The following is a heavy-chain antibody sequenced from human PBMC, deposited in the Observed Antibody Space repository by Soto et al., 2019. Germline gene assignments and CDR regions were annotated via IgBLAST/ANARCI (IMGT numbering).Heavy chain of an antibody. J-gene: IGHJ4*02. CDR3: ARDIVGATTVPPDLDS. CDR2: ISSSSSYI. Sequence: RDYCGVCGFTLSRCSMDYVNKAQGKGPEWVSSISSSSSYIYYADSVKGRFTIPRDNAKNSLYLQMNSLRAEDTAVYYCARDIVGATTVPPDLDSWGQGNLFTVSS. V-gene: IGHV3-21*01. D-gene: IGHD1-26*01. CDR1: GFTLSRCS.